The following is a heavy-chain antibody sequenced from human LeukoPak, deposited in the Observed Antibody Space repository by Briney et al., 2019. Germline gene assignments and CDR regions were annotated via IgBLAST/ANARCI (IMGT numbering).Heavy chain of an antibody. CDR3: ARGKYDSSPFLQH. J-gene: IGHJ1*01. V-gene: IGHV1-18*01. D-gene: IGHD3-22*01. CDR1: GYTFTSYG. Sequence: ASVKVSCKASGYTFTSYGMNWVRQAPGQGLEWMGWISAYNGNTFYAQNLQDRVTMTTDTSTSTAYMELRSLTSDDTAVYYCARGKYDSSPFLQHWGQGTLVTVSS. CDR2: ISAYNGNT.